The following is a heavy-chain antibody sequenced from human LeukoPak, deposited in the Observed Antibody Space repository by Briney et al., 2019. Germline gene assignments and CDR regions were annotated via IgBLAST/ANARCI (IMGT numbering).Heavy chain of an antibody. CDR2: IKSKSDGGTA. V-gene: IGHV3-15*01. J-gene: IGHJ4*02. CDR3: TYHYDSSGYSRVRNFDY. Sequence: GGSLRLSCAGSGFTLSNARMSWVRQAPGKGLEWVGRIKSKSDGGTADYAAPVTGRFTISRGDSENTLYLQMNSLKTEDTAVYYCTYHYDSSGYSRVRNFDYWGQGTLVAVSS. CDR1: GFTLSNAR. D-gene: IGHD3-22*01.